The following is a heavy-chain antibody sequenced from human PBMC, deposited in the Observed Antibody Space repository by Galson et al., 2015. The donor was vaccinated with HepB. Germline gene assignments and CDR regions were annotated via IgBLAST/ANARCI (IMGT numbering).Heavy chain of an antibody. D-gene: IGHD3-3*01. V-gene: IGHV3-30*18. Sequence: SLRLSCAASGFTFSTYGIHWARQAPGKGLEWVAVISYDGSIKNYADSVKGRFTISRDNSKNTLYLQMNSLRAEDTAVYYCAKDQYDFWSASVDYWGQGTLVTVSS. CDR1: GFTFSTYG. J-gene: IGHJ4*02. CDR2: ISYDGSIK. CDR3: AKDQYDFWSASVDY.